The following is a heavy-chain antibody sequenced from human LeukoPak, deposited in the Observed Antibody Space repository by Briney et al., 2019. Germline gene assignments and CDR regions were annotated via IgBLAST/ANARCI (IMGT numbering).Heavy chain of an antibody. CDR2: IYDSGRS. V-gene: IGHV4-59*01. CDR1: GGSISSYY. Sequence: AETLSLTCTVSGGSISSYYWSWIRQPPGKGLEWIGYIYDSGRSNYSPSLKRRVTISVDTSKNQFSLKLSSVTAADTAVYYCARVGRDDAFDIWGQGTMVTVSS. J-gene: IGHJ3*02. CDR3: ARVGRDDAFDI.